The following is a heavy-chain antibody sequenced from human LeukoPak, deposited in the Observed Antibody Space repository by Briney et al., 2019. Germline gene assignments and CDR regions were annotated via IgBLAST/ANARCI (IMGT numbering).Heavy chain of an antibody. J-gene: IGHJ4*02. V-gene: IGHV4-34*01. CDR1: GGSFSGYY. D-gene: IGHD2-15*01. Sequence: PTETLCLTCAVYGGSFSGYYWGWIRQPPGKGLEWIGEINHSGSTNYNPSLKSRVTISVDTSKNQFSLKLSSVTAADTAVYYCARVIYRIFDYWGQGTLVTVSS. CDR2: INHSGST. CDR3: ARVIYRIFDY.